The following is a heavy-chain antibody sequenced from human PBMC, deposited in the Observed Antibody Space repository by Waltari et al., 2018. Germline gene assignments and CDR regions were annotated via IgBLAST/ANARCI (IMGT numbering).Heavy chain of an antibody. CDR3: ATRAAGAGTGHAFDY. D-gene: IGHD6-19*01. J-gene: IGHJ4*02. CDR2: ISYDGSKK. CDR1: GFTFSSYG. V-gene: IGHV3-30*03. Sequence: QVQLVESGGGVVQPGRSLRLSCAASGFTFSSYGMHWVRQAPGKGLEWVAVISYDGSKKYNADSVKGRFTITRNNSKNSLYLQMNIRRDEDTAVYYCATRAAGAGTGHAFDYWGQGTLVTVSS.